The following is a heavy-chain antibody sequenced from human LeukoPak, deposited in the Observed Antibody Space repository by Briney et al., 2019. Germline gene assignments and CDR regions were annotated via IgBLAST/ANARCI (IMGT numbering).Heavy chain of an antibody. CDR2: ISWNSGSI. J-gene: IGHJ4*02. V-gene: IGHV3-9*01. D-gene: IGHD2-21*02. CDR1: GFRFDDYA. CDR3: AKDIVPTEALLSYFDY. Sequence: PGRSLRLSCAASGFRFDDYAMHWVRQGPGKGLEWVSGISWNSGSIGYADSVKGRFTISRDNAENSLYLQMNSLRAEDTALYYCAKDIVPTEALLSYFDYWGQGTLVTVSS.